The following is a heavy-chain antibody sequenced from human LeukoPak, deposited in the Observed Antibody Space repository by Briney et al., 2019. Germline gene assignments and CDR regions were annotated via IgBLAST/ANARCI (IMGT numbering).Heavy chain of an antibody. CDR3: ARGLHSRLYDSSVYYPY. J-gene: IGHJ4*02. CDR2: ISGSAATT. D-gene: IGHD3-22*01. CDR1: GFTFSTYG. V-gene: IGHV3-23*01. Sequence: GGSLRLSCAASGFTFSTYGMTWARQAPGKGLEWVSAISGSAATTFYADSVKGRFTVSRDNAKNSLYLQMNSLRAEDTAIYYCARGLHSRLYDSSVYYPYWGQGTLVTVSS.